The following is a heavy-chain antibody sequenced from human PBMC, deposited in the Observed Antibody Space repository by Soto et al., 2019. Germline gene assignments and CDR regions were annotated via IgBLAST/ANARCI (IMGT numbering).Heavy chain of an antibody. D-gene: IGHD6-19*01. CDR1: GFTFSNAW. Sequence: EAQLVESGGGLVKPGGSLRLSCAASGFTFSNAWMNWVRQAPGKGLEWVGRIKSKTDGGTTDYAAPVNGRFTISRDDSKNPLDLQNNRLKTGDTAGYYRTTTTPSGWSSWGQGALVTVSS. J-gene: IGHJ4*02. CDR3: TTTTPSGWSS. V-gene: IGHV3-15*07. CDR2: IKSKTDGGTT.